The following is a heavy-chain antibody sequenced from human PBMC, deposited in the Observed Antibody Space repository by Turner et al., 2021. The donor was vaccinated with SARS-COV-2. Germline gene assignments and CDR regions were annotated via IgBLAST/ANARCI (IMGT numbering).Heavy chain of an antibody. CDR1: GYTFTGYY. CDR2: INPNSGGT. V-gene: IGHV1-2*02. D-gene: IGHD6-6*01. CDR3: ARALSSSSGDFDY. Sequence: VQLVQSGAGVQKPGSSVKVSCKASGYTFTGYYMHWVRQAPGAGVEGRGRINPNSGGTNDTQKFQGRVTMTRDTSNSTAYMELSRLRSDDTAVNYCARALSSSSGDFDYWGQGTLVTVSA. J-gene: IGHJ4*02.